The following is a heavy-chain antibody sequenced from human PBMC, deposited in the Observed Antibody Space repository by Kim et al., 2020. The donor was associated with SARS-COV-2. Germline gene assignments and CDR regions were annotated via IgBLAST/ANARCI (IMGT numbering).Heavy chain of an antibody. Sequence: SETLSLICTVAGGSMYSYYWSWIRQPPGKGLEWVGYIYYSGTTYYNPSLRSRATISIDTSRNQFSLNLRSVTAADTAVYYCARSPTGDYWGQGTLVTVSS. CDR1: GGSMYSYY. V-gene: IGHV4-59*12. D-gene: IGHD7-27*01. CDR3: ARSPTGDY. J-gene: IGHJ4*02. CDR2: IYYSGTT.